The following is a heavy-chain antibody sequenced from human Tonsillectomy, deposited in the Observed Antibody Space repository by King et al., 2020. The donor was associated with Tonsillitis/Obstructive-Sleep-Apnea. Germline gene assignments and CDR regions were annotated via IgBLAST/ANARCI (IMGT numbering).Heavy chain of an antibody. Sequence: VQLVESGGGLVQPGGSLRLSCAASGFTFSSYSMSWVRQAPGKGLEWVSSISGSGGSTYYADSVKGRFTISRDNTKNTLYLQMNSLRAEDTAVYYFARWARSYGYSSSYYYYMDVSGERTPVTVSS. CDR2: ISGSGGST. CDR3: ARWARSYGYSSSYYYYMDV. CDR1: GFTFSSYS. V-gene: IGHV3-23*04. D-gene: IGHD5-18*01. J-gene: IGHJ6*03.